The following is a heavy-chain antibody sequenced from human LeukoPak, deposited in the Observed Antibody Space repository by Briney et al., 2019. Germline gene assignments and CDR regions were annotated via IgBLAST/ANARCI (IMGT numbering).Heavy chain of an antibody. V-gene: IGHV3-7*04. J-gene: IGHJ4*02. CDR2: IDQDGNEK. CDR3: ARGDAFSGDY. D-gene: IGHD5-24*01. Sequence: GGSLRLSCAASGFTFSSYWMTWVRQAPGKGLEWVANIDQDGNEKYYVDSVRGRFTISIDNAKNSLYLQMDSLRVEDTAVYYCARGDAFSGDYWGQGTLVTLSS. CDR1: GFTFSSYW.